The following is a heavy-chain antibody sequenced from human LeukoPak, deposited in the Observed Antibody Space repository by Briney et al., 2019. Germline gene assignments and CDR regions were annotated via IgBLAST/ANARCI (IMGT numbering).Heavy chain of an antibody. CDR3: AIEDYSSGLLDY. CDR1: GGSISSGDYY. Sequence: SQTLSLTCTVSGGSISSGDYYWSWIRQPPGTGLGWLGYIYYNVSTYYNPSLRTRVTISVDTSNNQFSLKLSSVTPADPPVSNCAIEDYSSGLLDYRGQGTLVTVSS. D-gene: IGHD3-22*01. J-gene: IGHJ4*02. V-gene: IGHV4-30-4*08. CDR2: IYYNVST.